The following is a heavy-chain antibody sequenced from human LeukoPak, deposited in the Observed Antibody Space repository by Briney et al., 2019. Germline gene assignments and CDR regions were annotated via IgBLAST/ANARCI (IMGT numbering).Heavy chain of an antibody. CDR1: GFAFSSYA. V-gene: IGHV3-23*01. D-gene: IGHD4-11*01. CDR3: AKGGNYSNYGDAFDI. CDR2: ISGSGYST. J-gene: IGHJ3*02. Sequence: GSLRLSCAASGFAFSSYAMSWVRQAPGKGLEWVSAISGSGYSTYYADSVKGRFTISGDNSKNTLYLQMNSLRAEDTAVYYCAKGGNYSNYGDAFDIWGQGTMVTVSS.